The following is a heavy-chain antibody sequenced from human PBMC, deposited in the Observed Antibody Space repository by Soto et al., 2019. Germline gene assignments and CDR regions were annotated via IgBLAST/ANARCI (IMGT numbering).Heavy chain of an antibody. D-gene: IGHD6-6*01. CDR3: AREFGMLVPGEVWFDP. CDR1: GGSISSGGYY. J-gene: IGHJ5*02. CDR2: IYYSGST. Sequence: QVQLQESGPGLVKPSQTLSLTCTVSGGSISSGGYYWSWIRQHPGKGLEWIGYIYYSGSTYYNPSLQSRVTISVDTSKNQFSLKLSSVTAADTAVYYCAREFGMLVPGEVWFDPWGQGTLVTVSS. V-gene: IGHV4-31*03.